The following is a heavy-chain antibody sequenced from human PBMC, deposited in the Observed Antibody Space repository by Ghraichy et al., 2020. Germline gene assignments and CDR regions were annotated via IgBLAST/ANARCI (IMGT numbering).Heavy chain of an antibody. CDR1: GYSFTSYW. CDR3: ASTPAGRRFLEWLLPLGAFDI. J-gene: IGHJ3*02. V-gene: IGHV5-51*01. Sequence: GESLNISCKGSGYSFTSYWIGWVRQMPGKGLEWMGIIYPGDSDTRYSPSFQGQVTISADKSISTAYLQWSSLKASDTAMYYCASTPAGRRFLEWLLPLGAFDIWGQGTMVTVSS. D-gene: IGHD3-3*01. CDR2: IYPGDSDT.